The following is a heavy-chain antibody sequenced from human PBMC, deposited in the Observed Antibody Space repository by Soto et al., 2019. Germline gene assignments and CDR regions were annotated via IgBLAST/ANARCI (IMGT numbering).Heavy chain of an antibody. CDR1: GFTFSSYA. V-gene: IGHV3-23*01. J-gene: IGHJ5*02. CDR3: AKVKRYCSSKSFVCNGWFDP. CDR2: ISGSGGST. Sequence: PGGSLRLSCAASGFTFSSYAMSWVRQAPGKGLEWVSAISGSGGSTYYADSVKGRFTISRDNSKNTLYLQMNSLRAEDTAVYYCAKVKRYCSSKSFVCNGWFDPWGQGTLVTVSS. D-gene: IGHD2-2*01.